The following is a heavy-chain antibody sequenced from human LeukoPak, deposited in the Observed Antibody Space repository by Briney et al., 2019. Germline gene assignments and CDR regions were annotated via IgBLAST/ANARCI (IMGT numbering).Heavy chain of an antibody. CDR3: ARVIRYSSGWFGDY. Sequence: GGSLRLSCAASGFTVSSNYMSWVRQAPGKGLEWVSVIYSGGSTYYADSVKGRFTISRDNSKNTLYLQMNSLRAEDTAVYYCARVIRYSSGWFGDYWGQGTLVTVSS. CDR2: IYSGGST. D-gene: IGHD6-19*01. V-gene: IGHV3-53*01. J-gene: IGHJ4*02. CDR1: GFTVSSNY.